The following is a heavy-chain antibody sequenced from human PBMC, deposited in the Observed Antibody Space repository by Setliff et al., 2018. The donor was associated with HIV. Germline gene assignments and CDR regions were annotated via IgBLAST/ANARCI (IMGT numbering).Heavy chain of an antibody. CDR2: IYPDSNNI. D-gene: IGHD7-27*01. Sequence: AASVRLSCAASGFTFSDYPMNWVRQAPGKGLEWVSHIYPDSNNIDYTDSVKGRFTISRDNAKNSLYLQMNSLRAEDAAVYYCATDLHWAFDYWGQGSLVTVSS. CDR1: GFTFSDYP. V-gene: IGHV3-48*01. J-gene: IGHJ4*02. CDR3: ATDLHWAFDY.